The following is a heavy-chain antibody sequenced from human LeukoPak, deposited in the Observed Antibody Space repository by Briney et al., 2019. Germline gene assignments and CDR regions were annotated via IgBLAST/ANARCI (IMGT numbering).Heavy chain of an antibody. D-gene: IGHD3-22*01. V-gene: IGHV3-53*01. CDR3: ARAPYSSGYFRGMDV. CDR1: GFTVSSNY. Sequence: PGGSLRLSCAASGFTVSSNYMSWVRQAPGKGLEWVSVIYSGGSTYYADSVKGRFTISRDNSKNTVYLQMNSLRAEDTAVYYCARAPYSSGYFRGMDVWGQGTAVTVSS. J-gene: IGHJ6*02. CDR2: IYSGGST.